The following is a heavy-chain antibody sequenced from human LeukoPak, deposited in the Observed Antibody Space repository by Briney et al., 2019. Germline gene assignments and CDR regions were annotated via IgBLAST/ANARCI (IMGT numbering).Heavy chain of an antibody. J-gene: IGHJ4*02. CDR1: GFSLSNARMG. CDR2: IFSSDEK. D-gene: IGHD4-23*01. Sequence: SGPGLVKPTETLTLTCTVSGFSLSNARMGVSWIRQPPGKALGWLAHIFSSDEKSYSTSLKSRLTISKDTSKSQVVLTMTNMDPVDTATYYCARITGYGGDSGYYFDYWGQGTLVTVSS. CDR3: ARITGYGGDSGYYFDY. V-gene: IGHV2-26*01.